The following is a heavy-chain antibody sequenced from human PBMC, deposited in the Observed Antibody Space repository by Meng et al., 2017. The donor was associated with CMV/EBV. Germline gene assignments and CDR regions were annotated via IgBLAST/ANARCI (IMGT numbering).Heavy chain of an antibody. D-gene: IGHD3-9*01. J-gene: IGHJ6*02. Sequence: GESLKISCAASGFTFSSYWMSWVRQAPGKGLEWVSVIYSGGSTYYADSVKGRFTISRDNSKNTLYLQMNSLRAEDTAVYYCARDRVDILTGYYTRYYYYGMDVWGQGTTVTVSS. CDR3: ARDRVDILTGYYTRYYYYGMDV. V-gene: IGHV3-66*02. CDR1: GFTFSSYW. CDR2: IYSGGST.